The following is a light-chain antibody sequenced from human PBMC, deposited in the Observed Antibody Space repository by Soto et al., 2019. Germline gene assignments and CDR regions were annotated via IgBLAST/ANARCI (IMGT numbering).Light chain of an antibody. CDR1: TGDFNDFDS. Sequence: QSALAQPASVSGSPGQSISISCTGPTGDFNDFDSVSWYQHRPGEALELKILDFTYRPSGVSERFSGSRSGSAASLTISGLQAEDEAEYYCVAYRDPGTYVFGPGTKLTVL. CDR2: DFT. V-gene: IGLV2-14*03. CDR3: VAYRDPGTYV. J-gene: IGLJ1*01.